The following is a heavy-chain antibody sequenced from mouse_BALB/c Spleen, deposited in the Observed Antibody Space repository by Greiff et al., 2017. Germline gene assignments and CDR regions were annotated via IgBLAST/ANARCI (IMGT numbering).Heavy chain of an antibody. CDR2: IDPANGNT. V-gene: IGHV14-3*02. CDR1: GFNIKDTY. CDR3: GYDYYAMDY. J-gene: IGHJ4*01. Sequence: EVQLQQSGAELVKPGASVKLSCTASGFNIKDTYMHWVKQRPEQGLEWIGRIDPANGNTKYDPKFQGKASITADTSSNTAYLQLSSLTSEDTAVYYCGYDYYAMDYWGQGTSVTVSS.